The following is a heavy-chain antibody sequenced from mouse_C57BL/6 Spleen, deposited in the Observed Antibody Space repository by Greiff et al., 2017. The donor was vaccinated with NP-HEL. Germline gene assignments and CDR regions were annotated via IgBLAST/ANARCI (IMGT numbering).Heavy chain of an antibody. CDR3: ARSHYYGSSIDV. CDR1: GFTFSDYG. V-gene: IGHV5-17*01. J-gene: IGHJ1*03. D-gene: IGHD1-1*01. Sequence: EVKLVESGGGLVKPGGSLKLSCAASGFTFSDYGMHWVRQAPEKGLEWVAYISSGSSTIYYADTVKGRFTISRDNAKNTLFLQMTSLRSEDTAMYYCARSHYYGSSIDVWGTGTTVTVSS. CDR2: ISSGSSTI.